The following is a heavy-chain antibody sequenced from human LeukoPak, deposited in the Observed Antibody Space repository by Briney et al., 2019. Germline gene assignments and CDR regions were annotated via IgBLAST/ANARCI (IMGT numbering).Heavy chain of an antibody. V-gene: IGHV3-33*01. Sequence: PGRSLRLSCAASGFTFSSYGMNWVRQAPGKGLEWVAVICYDGSNKYYADSVKGRFTISRDNSKNTLYLQMNSLRAEDTAVYYCARDYGLRGSTYYYYTDVWGKGTPVTVSS. D-gene: IGHD1-26*01. CDR1: GFTFSSYG. CDR2: ICYDGSNK. CDR3: ARDYGLRGSTYYYYTDV. J-gene: IGHJ6*03.